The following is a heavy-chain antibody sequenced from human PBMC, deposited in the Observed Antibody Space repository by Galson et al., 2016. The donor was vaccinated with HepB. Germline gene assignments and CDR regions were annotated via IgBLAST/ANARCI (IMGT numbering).Heavy chain of an antibody. CDR1: GFTVSSNY. J-gene: IGHJ4*02. CDR2: IYSGVSI. CDR3: AVAYLAALGVSSAEYYFDS. Sequence: SLRLSCAASGFTVSSNYMSWVRQAPGKGLEWVSVIYSGVSIYYADSVKGRFTISRDNSKNTLYLQMNSLRPDDTAVYYCAVAYLAALGVSSAEYYFDSWGQGTLVTVSS. D-gene: IGHD2/OR15-2a*01. V-gene: IGHV3-66*01.